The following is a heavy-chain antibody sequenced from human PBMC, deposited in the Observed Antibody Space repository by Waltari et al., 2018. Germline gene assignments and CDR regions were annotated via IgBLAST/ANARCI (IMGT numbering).Heavy chain of an antibody. J-gene: IGHJ3*02. CDR3: ARGGGIGLFRKWDAFDI. V-gene: IGHV1-8*01. D-gene: IGHD2-21*01. Sequence: QVQLVQSGAEVKKPGASVQVSCKASGSTFTSYDINWVLQATGQGLKWMGWMTPNRGNKGYAQKFQGRVTMTRNTSISTAYMELSSLRSEDTAVYDCARGGGIGLFRKWDAFDIWGQGTMVTVSS. CDR1: GSTFTSYD. CDR2: MTPNRGNK.